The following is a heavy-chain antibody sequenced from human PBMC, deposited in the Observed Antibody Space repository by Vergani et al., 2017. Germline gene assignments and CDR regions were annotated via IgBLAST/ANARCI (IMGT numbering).Heavy chain of an antibody. D-gene: IGHD5-24*01. J-gene: IGHJ3*02. Sequence: QVQLQQWGAGLLKPSETLSLTCAVYGGSFSGYYWSWIRQPPGKGLEWFGEINHSGTTNYNPSLKSRVTISVDTSKNQFSLKLSSVTAADTAVYYCARDGYKYVGGAFDIWGQGTMVTVSS. CDR2: INHSGTT. V-gene: IGHV4-34*01. CDR3: ARDGYKYVGGAFDI. CDR1: GGSFSGYY.